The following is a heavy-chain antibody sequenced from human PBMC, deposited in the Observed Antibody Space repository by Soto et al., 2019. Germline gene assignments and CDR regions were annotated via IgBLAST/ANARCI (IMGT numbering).Heavy chain of an antibody. CDR1: GYIFTTYR. CDR3: AREAFGVQASWFDP. D-gene: IGHD3-10*01. J-gene: IGHJ5*02. Sequence: QIQLVQSGSEVRMPGASVKVSCKASGYIFTTYRITWVRQAPGQGLEWMGWVSASNGKTNYAQKFEDRVTMTTDTYTTPAYMELRSLRSDDTAVYYCAREAFGVQASWFDPWGQGTLVTVSS. CDR2: VSASNGKT. V-gene: IGHV1-18*01.